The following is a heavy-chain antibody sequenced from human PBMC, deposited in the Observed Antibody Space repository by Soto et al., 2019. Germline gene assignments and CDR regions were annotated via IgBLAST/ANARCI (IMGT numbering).Heavy chain of an antibody. D-gene: IGHD3-16*01. Sequence: QVQLVQSGAEVKKPGSSVKVSCKASGGTFSSYAISWVRQAPGQGLEWMGGIIPIFGTANYAQKFQGRVTITADESTSTAYMELSSLISEDTAVYYCARGVIRLRGGLQLGAGFDYWGQGTLVTVSS. CDR1: GGTFSSYA. CDR3: ARGVIRLRGGLQLGAGFDY. CDR2: IIPIFGTA. V-gene: IGHV1-69*01. J-gene: IGHJ4*02.